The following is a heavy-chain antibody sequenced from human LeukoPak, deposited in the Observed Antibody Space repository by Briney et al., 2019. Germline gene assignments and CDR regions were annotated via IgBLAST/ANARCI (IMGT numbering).Heavy chain of an antibody. Sequence: GGSLRLSCAASGFTFSSYAMNWVRQAPGKGLEWASSISGSDGSTDYADSVKGRFTISRDNSKNTLSLQMNSLRAEDTAIYYCAKRNHQYCSGGSCYSGFDYWGQGTLVIVSS. CDR3: AKRNHQYCSGGSCYSGFDY. CDR2: ISGSDGST. V-gene: IGHV3-23*01. CDR1: GFTFSSYA. J-gene: IGHJ4*02. D-gene: IGHD2-15*01.